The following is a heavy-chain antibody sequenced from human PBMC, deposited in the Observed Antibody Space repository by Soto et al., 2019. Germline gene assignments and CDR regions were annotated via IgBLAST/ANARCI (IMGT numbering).Heavy chain of an antibody. V-gene: IGHV1-69*13. CDR1: GGTFSTCG. J-gene: IGHJ4*02. D-gene: IGHD4-17*01. Sequence: SVKVSCKASGGTFSTCGISWVRQAPGQGLEWMGGIIPFFGTARYSQKFEDRITITAHESTNTVYMDLRRLTSEDTAIYYCAKSAPMDAGDKYYYDFWGQGALVTVSS. CDR3: AKSAPMDAGDKYYYDF. CDR2: IIPFFGTA.